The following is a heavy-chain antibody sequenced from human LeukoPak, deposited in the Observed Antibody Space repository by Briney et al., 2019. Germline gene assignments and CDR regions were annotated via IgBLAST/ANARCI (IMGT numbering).Heavy chain of an antibody. J-gene: IGHJ4*02. Sequence: SESLSLTCTASGGSISSYYWSWIRQPPGKGLEWIGYIYYSGSTNYNPSLKSRVTISVDTSKNQFSLKLSSVTAADTAVYYCARGGIAALPIDYWSQGTLVTVPS. CDR3: ARGGIAALPIDY. CDR1: GGSISSYY. V-gene: IGHV4-59*01. D-gene: IGHD6-6*01. CDR2: IYYSGST.